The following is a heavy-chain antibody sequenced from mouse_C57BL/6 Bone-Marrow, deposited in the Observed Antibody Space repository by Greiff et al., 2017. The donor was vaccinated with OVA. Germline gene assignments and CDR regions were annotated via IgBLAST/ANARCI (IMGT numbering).Heavy chain of an antibody. CDR1: GFSFNTYA. CDR2: IRSKSNNYAT. V-gene: IGHV10-1*01. D-gene: IGHD2-10*02. CDR3: VRQPYGNYDAMDY. J-gene: IGHJ4*01. Sequence: DVHLVESGGGLVQPKGSLKLSCAASGFSFNTYAMNWVRQAPGKGLERVARIRSKSNNYATYYADSVKDRFTISRDDSESMLYLQMNNLKTEDTAMYYCVRQPYGNYDAMDYWGQGTSVTVSS.